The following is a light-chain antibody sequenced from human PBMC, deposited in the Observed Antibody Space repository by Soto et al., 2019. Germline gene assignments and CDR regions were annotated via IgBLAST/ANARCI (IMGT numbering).Light chain of an antibody. Sequence: QSVLTQPPSASGTPGQRVTISCSGSSSNIGSYTVNWYQQLPGTAPKLLIYSNNQRPSGVPDRFSGSKSGTSVSLAISGLQSEDEADYYCAAWDDSLNGVVVGGGTKLTVL. CDR1: SSNIGSYT. V-gene: IGLV1-44*01. CDR3: AAWDDSLNGVV. J-gene: IGLJ2*01. CDR2: SNN.